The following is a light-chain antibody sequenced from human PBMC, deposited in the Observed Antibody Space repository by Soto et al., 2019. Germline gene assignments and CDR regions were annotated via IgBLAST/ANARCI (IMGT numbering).Light chain of an antibody. CDR3: QHYDHLPIT. Sequence: DIRMPQSPSSLSASVGDRVTITCQASQDITNYLNWYQQKPGKAPRLLLYDASSLETGVPSRFSGSGSGTDFTFTIRSLQPEDIATYYCQHYDHLPITFGQGTRLEIK. CDR1: QDITNY. V-gene: IGKV1-33*01. J-gene: IGKJ5*01. CDR2: DAS.